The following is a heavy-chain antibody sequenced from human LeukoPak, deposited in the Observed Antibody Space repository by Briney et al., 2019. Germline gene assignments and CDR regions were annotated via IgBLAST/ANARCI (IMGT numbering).Heavy chain of an antibody. CDR3: AKDRIYYDSSGLTHDY. Sequence: SGGSLRLSCAASGFTFSSYAMSWVRQAPGKRLEWVSAISGNGGSTYYADSVKGRFTISRDNSKNTLYLQMNSLRAEDTAVYYCAKDRIYYDSSGLTHDYWGQGTLVTVSS. D-gene: IGHD3-22*01. V-gene: IGHV3-23*01. CDR1: GFTFSSYA. J-gene: IGHJ4*02. CDR2: ISGNGGST.